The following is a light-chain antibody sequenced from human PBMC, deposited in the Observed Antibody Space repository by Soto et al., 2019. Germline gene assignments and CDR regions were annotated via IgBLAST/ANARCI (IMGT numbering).Light chain of an antibody. Sequence: DIVMTQSPDSLAVSLGERATINCKASQSVLHSSNNKNYLAWYQQKPGQPPKLLIYWASTRESGVPDRFSGSGSGTDITLTICSLQAEDVAVYYCQQYYSTPLTFGGGTKVEIK. J-gene: IGKJ4*01. CDR3: QQYYSTPLT. CDR1: QSVLHSSNNKNY. V-gene: IGKV4-1*01. CDR2: WAS.